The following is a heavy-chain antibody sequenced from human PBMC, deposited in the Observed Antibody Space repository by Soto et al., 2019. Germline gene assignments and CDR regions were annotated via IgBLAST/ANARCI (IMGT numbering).Heavy chain of an antibody. CDR1: GFNFISYA. J-gene: IGHJ4*02. CDR3: AKGVADSFETAMDSVFDY. D-gene: IGHD5-18*01. V-gene: IGHV3-23*01. CDR2: ISGSGGST. Sequence: PGGSLRLSSTASGFNFISYAMSWVRQAPGKGLEWVSAISGSGGSTYYADSVKGRFTISRDNSKNTLYLQMNSLRAEDTAVYYCAKGVADSFETAMDSVFDYWGQGTLVTVSS.